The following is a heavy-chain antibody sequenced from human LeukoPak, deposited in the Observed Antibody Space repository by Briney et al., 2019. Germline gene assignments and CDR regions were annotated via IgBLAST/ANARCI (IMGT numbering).Heavy chain of an antibody. V-gene: IGHV3-11*01. Sequence: GGSLRLSCAAPGFTFSDYYMSWIRQAPGKGLEWVSYISSSGSTIYYADSVKGRFTISRDNAKNSLYLQMNSLRAEDTAVYYCARGYYDSSGYPVSPDYWGQGTLVTVSS. CDR3: ARGYYDSSGYPVSPDY. D-gene: IGHD3-22*01. CDR1: GFTFSDYY. CDR2: ISSSGSTI. J-gene: IGHJ4*02.